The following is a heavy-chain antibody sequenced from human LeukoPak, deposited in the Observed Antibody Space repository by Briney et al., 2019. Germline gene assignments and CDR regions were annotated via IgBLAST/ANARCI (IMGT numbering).Heavy chain of an antibody. D-gene: IGHD3-22*01. CDR3: ARDYYYDSSGYYYEGSGVNY. CDR1: GFTCSSYW. V-gene: IGHV3-7*01. J-gene: IGHJ4*02. CDR2: IKQDGSEK. Sequence: GGSLRLSCAASGFTCSSYWMSWVRQAPGKGLEWVANIKQDGSEKYYVDSVKGRFTISRDNAKNSLYLQMNSLRAEDTAVYYCARDYYYDSSGYYYEGSGVNYWGQGTLVTVSS.